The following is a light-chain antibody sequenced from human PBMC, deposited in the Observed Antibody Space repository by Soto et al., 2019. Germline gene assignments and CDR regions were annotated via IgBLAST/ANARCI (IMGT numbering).Light chain of an antibody. CDR2: AAS. J-gene: IGKJ1*01. CDR1: QGISSW. Sequence: DIQMTQSPSSVSASVGDRVTITCRASQGISSWFAWYQQKPGKAPKFLIYAASSLQSGVPSRFRGSRSGTEFTLTVSSLQPEDFATYYCLQDHDDSWTFGQGTKVDIK. V-gene: IGKV1-12*01. CDR3: LQDHDDSWT.